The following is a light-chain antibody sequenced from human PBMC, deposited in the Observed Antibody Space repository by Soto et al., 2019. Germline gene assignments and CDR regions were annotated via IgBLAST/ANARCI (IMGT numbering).Light chain of an antibody. CDR1: QSISSY. J-gene: IGKJ4*01. CDR3: QQGHNAPRT. Sequence: DLQMTQSPSSLSASVGDRVTITCRASQSISSYLIWYQQKPGKAPQLLIYDASTLQSGVPSRFSGSGSGTEFTLTISSLQPGDFATYYCQQGHNAPRTFGGGTKVEIK. CDR2: DAS. V-gene: IGKV1-39*01.